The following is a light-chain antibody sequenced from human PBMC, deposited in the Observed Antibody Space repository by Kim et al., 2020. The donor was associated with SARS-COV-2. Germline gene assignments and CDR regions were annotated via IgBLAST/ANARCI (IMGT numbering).Light chain of an antibody. CDR3: QQYNDWPLA. CDR1: QSVSSN. J-gene: IGKJ4*01. Sequence: EIVMTQSPATLSVFPGERATLSCRASQSVSSNLAWYQQKPGQAPRLLIYGSSTRATGIPDRFSGSGSGTEFTLTISSLQSEDSAVYYCQQYNDWPLAFGGGTKVDIK. CDR2: GSS. V-gene: IGKV3-15*01.